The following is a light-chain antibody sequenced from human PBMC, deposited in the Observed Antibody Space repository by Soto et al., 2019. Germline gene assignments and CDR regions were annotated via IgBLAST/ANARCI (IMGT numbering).Light chain of an antibody. CDR1: QSISSN. J-gene: IGKJ1*01. Sequence: EIVLTQSPGILSLSPGESSSLSCGASQSISSNLAWYQQKPGQAPRLLMYGASTRATGIPARFSGSGSGTEFTLTISSLQSEDFAVYYCQQYNNWPPWTFGQGTKVDIK. CDR2: GAS. V-gene: IGKV3-15*01. CDR3: QQYNNWPPWT.